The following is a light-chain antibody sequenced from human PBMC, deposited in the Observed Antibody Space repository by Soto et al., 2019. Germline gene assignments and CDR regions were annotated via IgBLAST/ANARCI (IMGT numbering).Light chain of an antibody. J-gene: IGKJ4*01. CDR3: QQVDSYPLS. V-gene: IGKV1-9*01. CDR1: QAISSY. Sequence: DIQLTQSPSFLSASVGDRVTITCRASQAISSYLAWYQQKPGKAPKLLIYAASTLKSGVPSRFSGSGSGTEFPLTISSLQPEDFATYYCQQVDSYPLSFGGGTKVEIK. CDR2: AAS.